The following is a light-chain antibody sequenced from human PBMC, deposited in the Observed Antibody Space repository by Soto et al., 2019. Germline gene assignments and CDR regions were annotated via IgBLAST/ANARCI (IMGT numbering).Light chain of an antibody. V-gene: IGKV1-39*01. CDR2: SAS. CDR1: QTIGTF. J-gene: IGKJ1*01. Sequence: DIQVTQSPSSLSASVGDSVTITCRTGQTIGTFLNWYQQKPGKVPKLLISSASSLHAGVPSRFSASGSGTDFTLTISSLQPEDFAAYYCQQSYLTWTFGQGTKVDIK. CDR3: QQSYLTWT.